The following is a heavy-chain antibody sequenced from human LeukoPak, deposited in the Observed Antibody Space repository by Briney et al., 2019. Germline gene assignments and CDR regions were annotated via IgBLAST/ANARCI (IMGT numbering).Heavy chain of an antibody. Sequence: GGSVRVSCKASGYTFTSYYMHWVRQAPGQGLEWXGIINASGGSTNYAQKLQGRVTMTRDTSTSTVYMQLSSLRSEDTAVYYCARDSLYSSSTHYFDYWGQGTLVTVSS. CDR3: ARDSLYSSSTHYFDY. D-gene: IGHD6-13*01. CDR1: GYTFTSYY. CDR2: INASGGST. V-gene: IGHV1-46*04. J-gene: IGHJ4*02.